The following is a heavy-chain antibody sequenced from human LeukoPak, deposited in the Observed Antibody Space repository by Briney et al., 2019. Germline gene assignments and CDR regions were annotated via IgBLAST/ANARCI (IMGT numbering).Heavy chain of an antibody. CDR3: AREIFNSYSDHDAFDI. D-gene: IGHD2/OR15-2a*01. V-gene: IGHV1-46*01. J-gene: IGHJ3*02. Sequence: ASVNVSCKGSGYTFTSYYMHWVRQPPGQGLEWMGIINPSGGSTNYAQKFQGRVTMTRDMSTSTVYMELSSLRSEDTAVYYCAREIFNSYSDHDAFDIWGQGTMVTVSS. CDR2: INPSGGST. CDR1: GYTFTSYY.